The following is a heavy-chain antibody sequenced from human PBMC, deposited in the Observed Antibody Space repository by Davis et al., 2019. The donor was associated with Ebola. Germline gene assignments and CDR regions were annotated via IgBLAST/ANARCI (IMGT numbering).Heavy chain of an antibody. D-gene: IGHD6-6*01. V-gene: IGHV3-30-3*01. CDR2: ISYDGSNK. CDR3: ARSSIATY. J-gene: IGHJ4*02. Sequence: GESLKIPCPASGFTFSSHWMPWVRQAPAKGLEWVAVISYDGSNKYSADSVKGRFTISRDNSKNTLYLQMNSLRAEDTAVYYCARSSIATYWGQGTLVTVSS. CDR1: GFTFSSHW.